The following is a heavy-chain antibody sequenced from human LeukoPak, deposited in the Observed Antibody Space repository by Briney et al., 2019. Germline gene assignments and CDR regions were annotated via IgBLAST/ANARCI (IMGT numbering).Heavy chain of an antibody. Sequence: SETLSLTCTVSGGSISSNNFYWGWIRQSPGKGLEWIGSIYYTGSTYYSPSLKSRVTISVDTSKNEFSLKLSSVTAADTAVYYCARHGSAAAGPYFDYWGQGTLVTVSS. CDR1: GGSISSNNFY. J-gene: IGHJ4*02. CDR2: IYYTGST. V-gene: IGHV4-39*01. CDR3: ARHGSAAAGPYFDY. D-gene: IGHD6-13*01.